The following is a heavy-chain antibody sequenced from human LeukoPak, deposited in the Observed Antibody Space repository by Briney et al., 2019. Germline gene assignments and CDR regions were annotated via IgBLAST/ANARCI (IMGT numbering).Heavy chain of an antibody. CDR3: AKDVLSGTYYYFDQ. D-gene: IGHD1-26*01. J-gene: IGHJ4*02. Sequence: GGSLRLSCAASGFTFDDYGMSWVRQAPGKGLEWVSGINWNGGSTGYADSVKGRFTISRDNAKNSLYLQMNSLRAEDTAVYYCAKDVLSGTYYYFDQWGQGTLVTVSS. CDR1: GFTFDDYG. CDR2: INWNGGST. V-gene: IGHV3-20*04.